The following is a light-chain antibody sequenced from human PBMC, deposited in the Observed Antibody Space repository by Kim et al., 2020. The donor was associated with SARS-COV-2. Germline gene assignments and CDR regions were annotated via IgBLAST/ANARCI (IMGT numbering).Light chain of an antibody. CDR1: NIGSIN. CDR3: QVWHSDSGHFV. CDR2: YDN. V-gene: IGLV3-21*04. Sequence: PGEPARITCGGNNIGSINVPWYQQRPGQAPVLIIYYDNDRPSGIPERFSGSNSGNTATLTISRVEAGDEADYYCQVWHSDSGHFVFGSGTKVTVL. J-gene: IGLJ1*01.